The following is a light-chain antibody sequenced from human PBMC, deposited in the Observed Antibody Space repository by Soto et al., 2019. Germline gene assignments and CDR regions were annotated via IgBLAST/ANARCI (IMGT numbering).Light chain of an antibody. CDR2: GND. CDR1: SSNIGGNI. V-gene: IGLV1-44*01. Sequence: QSVLTQPPSASGTPGQRVTISCSGSSSNIGGNIVNRYQQLPGTAHKLLIFGNDQRPSWVPDRFSGSKSGTSASLAISGLQSEDEANYYCAAWDDSLNGVVFGGGTKVTVL. J-gene: IGLJ2*01. CDR3: AAWDDSLNGVV.